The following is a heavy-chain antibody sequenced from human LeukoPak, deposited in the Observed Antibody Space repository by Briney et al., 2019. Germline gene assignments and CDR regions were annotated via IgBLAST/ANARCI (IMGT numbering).Heavy chain of an antibody. D-gene: IGHD2-2*03. J-gene: IGHJ4*02. CDR2: IDPSDSYT. CDR3: ARHRPGYCSSTSCYE. Sequence: PGESLKISCKGSGYSFTSYWISWVRQMPGKGLEWMGRIDPSDSYTNYSPSFQGHVTISADKSISTAYLQWSSPKASDTAMYYCARHRPGYCSSTSCYEWGQGTLVTVSS. CDR1: GYSFTSYW. V-gene: IGHV5-10-1*01.